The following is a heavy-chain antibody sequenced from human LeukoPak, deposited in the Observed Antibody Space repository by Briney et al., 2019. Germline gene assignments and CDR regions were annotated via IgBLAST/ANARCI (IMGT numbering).Heavy chain of an antibody. CDR3: ASRDYYDSSGFDY. D-gene: IGHD3-22*01. Sequence: GGSLSLSCAASGFTFSSYAMHWVRQAPGKGLEWVAVISYDGSNKYYADSVKGRFTISRDNSKNTLYPQMNSLRAEDAAVYYCASRDYYDSSGFDYWGQGTLVTVSS. CDR1: GFTFSSYA. CDR2: ISYDGSNK. V-gene: IGHV3-30-3*01. J-gene: IGHJ4*02.